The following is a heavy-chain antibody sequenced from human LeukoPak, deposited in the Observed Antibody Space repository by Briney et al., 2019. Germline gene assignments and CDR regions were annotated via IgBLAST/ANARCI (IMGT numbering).Heavy chain of an antibody. J-gene: IGHJ4*02. CDR3: ARSSCEYDSSGYPVIYFDY. V-gene: IGHV4-59*01. CDR1: GRPISSYY. D-gene: IGHD3-22*01. CDR2: IYYSGST. Sequence: PSETLSLTCTVSGRPISSYYWSWMRQPPGKGLEGIGYIYYSGSTNYNPSLKSRVTISVDTSKNQFSLKLSSVTAADAAVYYCARSSCEYDSSGYPVIYFDYWGQGTLVTVSS.